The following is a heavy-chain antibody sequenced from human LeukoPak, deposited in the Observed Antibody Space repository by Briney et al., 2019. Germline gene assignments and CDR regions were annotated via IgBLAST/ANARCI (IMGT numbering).Heavy chain of an antibody. V-gene: IGHV1-2*02. J-gene: IGHJ4*02. D-gene: IGHD2-21*01. CDR1: LYSLTGYY. CDR3: ARADHVHGGPYLIGS. CDR2: IYPNSGGT. Sequence: AAVPDSRMTSLYSLTGYYMHWVRPAPAQGGEWVGWIYPNSGGTSSAQKFQGRVAITRETSISTVYRVVSWLTSDDTAIYYFARADHVHGGPYLIGSWGQGTLVTVSS.